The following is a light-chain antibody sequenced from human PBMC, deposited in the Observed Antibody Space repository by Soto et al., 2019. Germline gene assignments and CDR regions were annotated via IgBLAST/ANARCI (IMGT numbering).Light chain of an antibody. Sequence: QSALTQPASVSGSPGQSITISCTGTSSDVGAYKYVSWYQQYPGKAPKLMIFEVTNRPSGVSKRFSGSKSGNTASLTISGLQAEDEAAYYCSSYTSTRTVVFGGGTKLTVL. CDR1: SSDVGAYKY. CDR2: EVT. CDR3: SSYTSTRTVV. V-gene: IGLV2-14*01. J-gene: IGLJ2*01.